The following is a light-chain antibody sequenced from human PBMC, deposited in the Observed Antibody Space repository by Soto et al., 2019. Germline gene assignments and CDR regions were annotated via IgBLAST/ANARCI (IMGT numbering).Light chain of an antibody. V-gene: IGLV2-23*01. CDR3: CSYAASDLI. CDR1: SSDVGPYKL. Sequence: QSALTQPASVSGSPGQSITISCSGASSDVGPYKLVAWYQQHPDKAPKLIIHEGTKRPSGVSSRFSGPQSGTTASLTISGLQAEDEADYYCCSYAASDLIFGGGTKLTVL. J-gene: IGLJ2*01. CDR2: EGT.